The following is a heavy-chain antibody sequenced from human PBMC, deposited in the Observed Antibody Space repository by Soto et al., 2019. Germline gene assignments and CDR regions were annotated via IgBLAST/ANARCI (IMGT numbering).Heavy chain of an antibody. CDR2: ISGYNGNT. Sequence: ASVKVSCKASGYTFTTYGIHWLRQAPGQGLEWMGWISGYNGNTNYAQKFQGRVTMTTDTSTTTAYMDLRSLRSDDTAVYYCGRERDGTSWSSAEYLQHWGQGTLVTVSS. CDR1: GYTFTTYG. J-gene: IGHJ1*01. V-gene: IGHV1-18*01. D-gene: IGHD6-13*01. CDR3: GRERDGTSWSSAEYLQH.